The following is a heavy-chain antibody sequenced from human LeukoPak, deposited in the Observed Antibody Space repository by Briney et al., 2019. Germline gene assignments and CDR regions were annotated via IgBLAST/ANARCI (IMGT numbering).Heavy chain of an antibody. CDR1: GFTFSNYA. CDR3: ARDYGGDAGLDS. CDR2: IIGSGGGT. V-gene: IGHV3-23*01. D-gene: IGHD4-23*01. Sequence: TGGSLRLSCAASGFTFSNYAMSWVRQAPGKGLEWVSTIIGSGGGTNYADSVKGRFTISRDNSKNTLYLQMNSLRAEDTAVYYCARDYGGDAGLDSWGQGTLVTVSS. J-gene: IGHJ4*02.